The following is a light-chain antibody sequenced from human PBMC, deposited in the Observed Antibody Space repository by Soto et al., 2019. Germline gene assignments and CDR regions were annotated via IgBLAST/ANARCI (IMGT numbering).Light chain of an antibody. CDR1: QSVSSSY. CDR3: KQRSNWPPIT. J-gene: IGKJ5*01. CDR2: DAS. Sequence: LTLKPNTLSLSPGERATLSCRASQSVSSSYLAWYQQKPGQAPRLLIYDASNRATGIPARFSGSGSGTDFTLTISSLEPEDFAVYYCKQRSNWPPITFGQGTLLEIK. V-gene: IGKV3D-20*02.